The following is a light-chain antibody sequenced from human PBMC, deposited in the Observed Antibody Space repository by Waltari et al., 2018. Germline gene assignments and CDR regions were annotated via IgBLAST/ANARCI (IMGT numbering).Light chain of an antibody. Sequence: DIVMTQSPDSLAVSLGERATINCKSSQTVLYNYNNKNHLAWFQQKPGQPPKLLISWGSTRESGVPDRFSGSGSGTAFTLTIRNLQAEDEAVYYCQQYFSYPRTFGLGTKVEI. CDR2: WGS. CDR1: QTVLYNYNNKNH. J-gene: IGKJ2*01. CDR3: QQYFSYPRT. V-gene: IGKV4-1*01.